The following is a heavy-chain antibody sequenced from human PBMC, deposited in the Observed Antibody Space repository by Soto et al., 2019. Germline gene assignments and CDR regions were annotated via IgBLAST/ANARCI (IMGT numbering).Heavy chain of an antibody. Sequence: SETLSLTCTVSGGSISSSSYYWGWIRQPPGKGLEWIGSIYYSGSTYYNPSLKSRVTISVDTSKNQFSLKLSSVTAADTAVYYCATIGYCTNGVCYTMGTYFDYWGQGTLVTVSS. CDR3: ATIGYCTNGVCYTMGTYFDY. CDR2: IYYSGST. CDR1: GGSISSSSYY. J-gene: IGHJ4*02. V-gene: IGHV4-39*01. D-gene: IGHD2-8*01.